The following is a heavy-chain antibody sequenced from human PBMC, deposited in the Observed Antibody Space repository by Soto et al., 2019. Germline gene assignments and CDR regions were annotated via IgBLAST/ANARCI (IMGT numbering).Heavy chain of an antibody. J-gene: IGHJ3*02. D-gene: IGHD3-16*01. CDR1: GFTFSSYS. CDR2: ISSSSSYI. V-gene: IGHV3-21*01. Sequence: GGSLRLSCAASGFTFSSYSMNWVRQAPGKGLEWVSSISSSSSYIYYADSVKGRFTISRDNAKNSLYLQMNSLRAEDTAVYYCARDYDYIWGSYKTVQFSDAFDIWGQGTMVTVSS. CDR3: ARDYDYIWGSYKTVQFSDAFDI.